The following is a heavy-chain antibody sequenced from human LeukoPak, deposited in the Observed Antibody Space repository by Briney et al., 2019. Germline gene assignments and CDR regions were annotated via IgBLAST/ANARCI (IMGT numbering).Heavy chain of an antibody. CDR2: MNPSSGNT. CDR1: GYNFTSYD. V-gene: IGHV1-8*01. J-gene: IGHJ5*02. Sequence: ASVKVSCKTSGYNFTSYDVNWVRQATGQGPEWMGWMNPSSGNTGYAQNFQGRLDLTRNIALTTAYMELSGLTSEDTATYYCVRAAQEGRDSLTGVQTGNWFDPWGQGTLVTVSS. D-gene: IGHD3-9*01. CDR3: VRAAQEGRDSLTGVQTGNWFDP.